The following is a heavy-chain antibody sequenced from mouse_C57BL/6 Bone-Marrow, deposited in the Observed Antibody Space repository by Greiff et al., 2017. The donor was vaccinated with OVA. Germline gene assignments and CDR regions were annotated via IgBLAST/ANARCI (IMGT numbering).Heavy chain of an antibody. V-gene: IGHV1-64*01. CDR1: GYTFTSYW. J-gene: IGHJ2*01. Sequence: VQLQQSGAELVKPGASVKLSCKASGYTFTSYWMHWVKQRPGQGLEWIGMIHPTGGSTNYNEKFKSKATLTVDKSSSTAYMQLSSLTSEDSAVYYCARGRHYGGAFDYWGQGTTLTVSA. D-gene: IGHD1-1*02. CDR3: ARGRHYGGAFDY. CDR2: IHPTGGST.